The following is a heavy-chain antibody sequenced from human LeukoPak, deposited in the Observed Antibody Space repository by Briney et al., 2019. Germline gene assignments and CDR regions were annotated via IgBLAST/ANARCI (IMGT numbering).Heavy chain of an antibody. J-gene: IGHJ1*01. CDR2: MYYSGTT. CDR3: ARDDSSAELVH. CDR1: GGSISTYY. Sequence: SETLSLTCTVSGGSISTYYWNWIRQPPGKGLEWIGYMYYSGTTNYNPSLKSRVTISVDTSKNQFSLKLSSVTAADTAVYYCARDDSSAELVHWGQGTLVTVSS. D-gene: IGHD3-22*01. V-gene: IGHV4-59*01.